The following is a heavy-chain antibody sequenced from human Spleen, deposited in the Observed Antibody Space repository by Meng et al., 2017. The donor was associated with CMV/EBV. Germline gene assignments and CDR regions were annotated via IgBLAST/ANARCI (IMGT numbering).Heavy chain of an antibody. CDR1: GFTFSNSA. CDR3: ARDYTGGDCSSTSCYMGY. V-gene: IGHV3-30*04. D-gene: IGHD2-2*02. J-gene: IGHJ4*02. Sequence: GESLKISCAASGFTFSNSAMHWVRQAPGKGLEWVAVISYDGSNKYYADSVKGRFTISRDNSKNTLYLQMNSLRAEDTAVYYCARDYTGGDCSSTSCYMGYWGQGTLVTVSS. CDR2: ISYDGSNK.